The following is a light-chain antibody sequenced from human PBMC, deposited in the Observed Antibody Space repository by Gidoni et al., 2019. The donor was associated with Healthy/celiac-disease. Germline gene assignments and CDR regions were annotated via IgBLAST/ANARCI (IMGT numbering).Light chain of an antibody. CDR3: SSYTSSSTLYV. Sequence: QSALTHPAAVSGSPGQSITISCTGPSSDVGGYNYVSWYQQHPVKAPKLMIYEVSNRPSGVSNRFSGSKSGNTASLTISGLQAEDEADYYCSSYTSSSTLYVFGTGTKVTVL. CDR2: EVS. CDR1: SSDVGGYNY. J-gene: IGLJ1*01. V-gene: IGLV2-14*01.